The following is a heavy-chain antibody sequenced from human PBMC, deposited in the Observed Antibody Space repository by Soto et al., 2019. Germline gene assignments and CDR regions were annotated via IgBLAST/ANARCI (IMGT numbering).Heavy chain of an antibody. Sequence: PGGSLRLSCAASGFTFSSYGMHWVRQAPGEGLEWVAVISYDGSNKYYADSVKGRFTISRDNSKNTLYLQMNSLRAEDTAVYYCAKIGGYCSSTSCFAPWGQGTLVTVSS. CDR3: AKIGGYCSSTSCFAP. D-gene: IGHD2-2*01. J-gene: IGHJ5*02. CDR2: ISYDGSNK. CDR1: GFTFSSYG. V-gene: IGHV3-30*18.